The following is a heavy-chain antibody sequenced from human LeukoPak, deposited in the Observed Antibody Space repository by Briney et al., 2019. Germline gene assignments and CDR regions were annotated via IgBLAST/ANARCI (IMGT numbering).Heavy chain of an antibody. CDR1: GGSISSSSYY. CDR2: IYYSGST. V-gene: IGHV4-39*07. CDR3: AREGYPIGELRWNWFDP. J-gene: IGHJ5*02. Sequence: PSETLSLTCTVSGGSISSSSYYWGWIRQPPGKGLEWIGSIYYSGSTYYNPSLKSRVTISVDTSKNQFSLKLSSVTAADTAVYYCAREGYPIGELRWNWFDPWGQGTLVTVSS. D-gene: IGHD3-10*01.